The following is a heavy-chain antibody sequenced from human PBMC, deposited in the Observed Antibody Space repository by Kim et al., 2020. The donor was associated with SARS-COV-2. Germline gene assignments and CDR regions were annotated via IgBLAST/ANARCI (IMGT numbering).Heavy chain of an antibody. V-gene: IGHV3-21*01. CDR3: ARVYCDGSTGYSDVLDY. Sequence: GGSLRLSCAASGFSFGDYGLTWVRQAPGKGLDWVAFISGSSGFRYYADSVKGRFTVSRDNDENSLYLHMTDLRAEDTAVYFCARVYCDGSTGYSDVLDYWGQGSLVTVSS. CDR2: ISGSSGFR. J-gene: IGHJ4*02. CDR1: GFSFGDYG. D-gene: IGHD2-15*01.